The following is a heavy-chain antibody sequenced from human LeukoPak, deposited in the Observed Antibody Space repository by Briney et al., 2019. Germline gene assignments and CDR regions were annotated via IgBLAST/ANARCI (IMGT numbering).Heavy chain of an antibody. CDR3: ARVNWNDAFDI. CDR2: IYYSGST. J-gene: IGHJ3*02. CDR1: GGSISSSSYY. Sequence: KPSETLSLTCTVSGGSISSSSYYWGWIRQPPGKGLEWIGYIYYSGSTYYNPSLKSRVTISVDTSKNQFSLKLSSVTAADTAVYYCARVNWNDAFDIWGQGTMVTVSS. D-gene: IGHD1-1*01. V-gene: IGHV4-30-4*08.